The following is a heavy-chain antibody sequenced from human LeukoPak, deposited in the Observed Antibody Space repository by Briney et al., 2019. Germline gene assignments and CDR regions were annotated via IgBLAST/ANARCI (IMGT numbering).Heavy chain of an antibody. CDR3: ARTHCSSTSCSLFDP. D-gene: IGHD2-2*01. J-gene: IGHJ5*02. Sequence: ASVKVSCTASGGTFSSYAISWVRQAPGQGLEWMGRIIPILGIANYAQKFQGRVTITADKSTSTAYMELSSLRSEDTAVYYCARTHCSSTSCSLFDPWGQGTLVTVSS. CDR1: GGTFSSYA. V-gene: IGHV1-69*04. CDR2: IIPILGIA.